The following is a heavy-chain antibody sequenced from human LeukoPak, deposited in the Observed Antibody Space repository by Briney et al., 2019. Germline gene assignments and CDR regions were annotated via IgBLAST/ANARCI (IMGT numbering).Heavy chain of an antibody. D-gene: IGHD2-2*01. CDR1: GFIFSDYA. CDR3: AKGDCSSTNCYPDY. CDR2: ISASGVST. J-gene: IGHJ4*02. V-gene: IGHV3-23*01. Sequence: GGTLRLSCAASGFIFSDYAMSWVRQAPGKGLEWVSGISASGVSTYHADSVKGRFTISRDKCTEKVYLQMNSPRVEDTTVYFCAKGDCSSTNCYPDYWGQGILVTVSS.